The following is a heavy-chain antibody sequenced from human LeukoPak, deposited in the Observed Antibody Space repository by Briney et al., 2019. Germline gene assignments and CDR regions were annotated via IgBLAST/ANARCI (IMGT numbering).Heavy chain of an antibody. CDR3: AKDGGRWVSALWGDS. CDR2: ITTGDGNT. V-gene: IGHV3-23*01. Sequence: GGSLRLSCTASGFTFSSYTMTWVRQAPGKGLKWVSTITTGDGNTYYADSVKGRFTVSRDDSKNTLYLQMNSLRAEDTAVYYCAKDGGRWVSALWGDSGGRGTLVTVSS. CDR1: GFTFSSYT. D-gene: IGHD3-16*01. J-gene: IGHJ4*02.